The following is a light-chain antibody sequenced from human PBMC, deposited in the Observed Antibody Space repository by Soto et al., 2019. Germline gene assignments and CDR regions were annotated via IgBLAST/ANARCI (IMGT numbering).Light chain of an antibody. CDR2: AAS. J-gene: IGKJ5*01. CDR1: QSISSY. CDR3: QQSYTSRIT. Sequence: DIHMTQSPSTLSASVGDRVTITCRASQSISSYLSWYQQKPGKAPKLLIFAASSLQSGVPSRFSGSGSGTDFTLTVSNLQPEDFATYYCQQSYTSRITFGLGTRLEIK. V-gene: IGKV1-39*01.